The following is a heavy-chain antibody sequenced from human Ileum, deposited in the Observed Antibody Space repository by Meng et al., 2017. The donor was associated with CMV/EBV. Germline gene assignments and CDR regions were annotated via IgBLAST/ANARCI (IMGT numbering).Heavy chain of an antibody. Sequence: QVQLVQSGVEVRKPGASVKVSCTTSGFTFSGYYIHWVRQAPGQGLEWMGWINSKNDGTNYARKFQGRVTMTRETSISTAHMELSGLMSDDTAVYYCVRSSGWSRFDYWGQGTLVTVSS. V-gene: IGHV1-2*02. CDR3: VRSSGWSRFDY. CDR2: INSKNDGT. J-gene: IGHJ4*02. D-gene: IGHD6-19*01. CDR1: GFTFSGYY.